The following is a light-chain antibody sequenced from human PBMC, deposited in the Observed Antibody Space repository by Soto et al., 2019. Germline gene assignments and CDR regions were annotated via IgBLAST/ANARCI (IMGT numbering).Light chain of an antibody. Sequence: EIVLTQSPGTLSLSPGERATLSCRASQSVSSSYLAWYQQKPGQAPTLLIYGASSRATGIPDRFSGSVSGTVFSLTISRLEPEDFAVYYCQQYGSSRTWTFGQGTKVEIK. CDR2: GAS. V-gene: IGKV3-20*01. CDR1: QSVSSSY. CDR3: QQYGSSRTWT. J-gene: IGKJ1*01.